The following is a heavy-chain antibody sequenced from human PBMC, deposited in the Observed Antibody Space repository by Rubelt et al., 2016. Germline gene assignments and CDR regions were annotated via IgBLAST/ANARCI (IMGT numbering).Heavy chain of an antibody. V-gene: IGHV4-39*07. J-gene: IGHJ4*02. CDR2: IYYSGST. D-gene: IGHD3-22*01. CDR3: AIYYYDSSGYYGLDY. Sequence: QLQLQESGPGLVKPSETLSLTCTVSGGSISSSSYYWGWIRQPPGKGLEWIGSIYYSGSTYYNPSLKSRVTISVDTSKNQFSLKLSSVTAADTAVYYCAIYYYDSSGYYGLDYWGQGTLVTVSS. CDR1: GGSISSSSYY.